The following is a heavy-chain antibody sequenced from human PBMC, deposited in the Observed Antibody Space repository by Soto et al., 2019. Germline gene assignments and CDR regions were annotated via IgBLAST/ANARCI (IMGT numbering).Heavy chain of an antibody. J-gene: IGHJ4*02. V-gene: IGHV3-23*01. Sequence: GGSLRLSCAASGFTFSSYAMSWVRQAPGKGLEWVSAISGSGGSTYYADSVEGRFTISRDNSKNTLYLQMNSLRAEDTAVYYCAKGQKVYDFWSGYYPMPWFDYWGQGTLVTVSS. CDR1: GFTFSSYA. D-gene: IGHD3-3*01. CDR2: ISGSGGST. CDR3: AKGQKVYDFWSGYYPMPWFDY.